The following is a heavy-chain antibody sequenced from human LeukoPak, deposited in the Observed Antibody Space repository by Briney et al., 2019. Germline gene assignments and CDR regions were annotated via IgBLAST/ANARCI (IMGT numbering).Heavy chain of an antibody. D-gene: IGHD2-15*01. Sequence: GGSLRLSCEASGFTFSNYWMSWVRQAPGKRLEWVANIKGDGSEIYYVDSVKGRFTISRDNDKNSLHLQMNNLRAEDTAVYYCARDGSSFDYWGQGALVTVSS. CDR1: GFTFSNYW. V-gene: IGHV3-7*01. CDR3: ARDGSSFDY. CDR2: IKGDGSEI. J-gene: IGHJ4*02.